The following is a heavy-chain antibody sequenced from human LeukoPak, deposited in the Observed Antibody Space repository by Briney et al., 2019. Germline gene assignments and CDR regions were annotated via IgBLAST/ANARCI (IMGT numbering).Heavy chain of an antibody. CDR2: ISSSSSYI. J-gene: IGHJ4*02. CDR3: ARDDGYEYYFDY. D-gene: IGHD3-22*01. V-gene: IGHV3-21*01. Sequence: PGGSLRLSCAASGFTFSSYSMNWVRQAPGKGLEWVSSISSSSSYIYYADSVKGRFTISRDNAKNSLYLQMNSLRAEDTAVYYCARDDGYEYYFDYWGQGTLVTVSS. CDR1: GFTFSSYS.